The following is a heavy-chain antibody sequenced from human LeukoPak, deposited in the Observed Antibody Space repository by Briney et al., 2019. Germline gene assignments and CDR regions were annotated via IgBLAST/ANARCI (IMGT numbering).Heavy chain of an antibody. CDR1: GFTFSIYA. V-gene: IGHV3-23*01. Sequence: GGSLRLSCAASGFTFSIYAMSWVRQAPRKGLEWVSSISGSGGSAFYAASVKGRFTISRDNSKNTLYLQMNSLRAGDTAVYYCAHDFTWGQGTLVTVSS. CDR3: AHDFT. J-gene: IGHJ5*02. CDR2: ISGSGGSA.